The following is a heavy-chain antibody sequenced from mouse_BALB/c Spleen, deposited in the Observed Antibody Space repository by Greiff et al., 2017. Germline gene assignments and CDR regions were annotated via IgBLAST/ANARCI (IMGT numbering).Heavy chain of an antibody. CDR2: IDPENGNT. J-gene: IGHJ3*01. V-gene: IGHV14-1*02. CDR1: GFNIKDYY. CDR3: ARGSSGPWFAY. D-gene: IGHD3-1*01. Sequence: EVQLQQSGAELVRPGALVKLSCKASGFNIKDYYMHWVKQRPEQGLEWIGWIDPENGNTIYDPKFQGKASITADTSSNTAYLQLSSLTSEDTAVYYCARGSSGPWFAYWGQGTLVTVSA.